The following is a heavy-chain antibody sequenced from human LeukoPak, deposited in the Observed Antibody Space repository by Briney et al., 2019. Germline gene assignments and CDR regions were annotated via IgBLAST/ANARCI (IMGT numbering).Heavy chain of an antibody. CDR1: GFTFSSYG. J-gene: IGHJ6*03. D-gene: IGHD3-3*01. CDR3: ARDEVRFYYYYYYMDV. CDR2: ISYDGSNK. V-gene: IGHV3-30*03. Sequence: AGGSLRLSCAASGFTFSSYGMHWVRQAPGKGLEWVAVISYDGSNKYYADSVKGRFTISRDNAKNSLYLQMNSLRAEDTAVYYCARDEVRFYYYYYYMDVWGKGTTVTVSS.